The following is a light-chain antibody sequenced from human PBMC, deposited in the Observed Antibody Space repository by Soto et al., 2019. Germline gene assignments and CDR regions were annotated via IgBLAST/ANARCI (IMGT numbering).Light chain of an antibody. CDR1: QSISSW. V-gene: IGKV1-5*03. CDR2: KAS. CDR3: HQYNSYWT. J-gene: IGKJ1*01. Sequence: DDQVIQSPSTLSASLRDRVPTTCRASQSISSWLAWYQQKPGKAPKLLIYKASSLESGVPSRFSGSGSGTEFTLTISSLQPDDFATYYSHQYNSYWTFGQGTKVDIK.